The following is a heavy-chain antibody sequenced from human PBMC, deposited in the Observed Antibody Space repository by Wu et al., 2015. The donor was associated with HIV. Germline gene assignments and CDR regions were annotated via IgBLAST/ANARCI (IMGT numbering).Heavy chain of an antibody. CDR1: GYTFTGYY. J-gene: IGHJ6*03. Sequence: QVQLVQSGAEVKKPGASVKVSCKASGYTFTGYYMHWVRQAPGQGLEWMGWINPNSGGTNYAQKFQGRVTMTRDTSISTAYMELSRLRSDDTAVYYCARESGITIFGVVPQDYYYMDVWGKGTTVTVSS. V-gene: IGHV1-2*02. CDR3: ARESGITIFGVVPQDYYYMDV. CDR2: INPNSGGT. D-gene: IGHD3-3*01.